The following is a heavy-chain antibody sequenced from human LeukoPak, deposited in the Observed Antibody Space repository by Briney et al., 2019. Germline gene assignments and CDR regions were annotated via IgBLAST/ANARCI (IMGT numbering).Heavy chain of an antibody. Sequence: GASVKVSCKASGYTFTSYDINWVRQATGQGLEWMGWMNPNSGNTGYAQKFQGRVTITRNTSISIAYMELSSLRSEDTAVYYCARGGSTAQGWYYYYYMDVWGKGTTVTVSS. CDR1: GYTFTSYD. CDR2: MNPNSGNT. J-gene: IGHJ6*03. V-gene: IGHV1-8*03. CDR3: ARGGSTAQGWYYYYYMDV. D-gene: IGHD3-10*01.